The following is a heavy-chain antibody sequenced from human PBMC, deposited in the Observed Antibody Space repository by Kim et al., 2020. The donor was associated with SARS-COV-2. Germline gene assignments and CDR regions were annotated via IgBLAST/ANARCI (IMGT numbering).Heavy chain of an antibody. D-gene: IGHD6-19*01. CDR3: ARDIASYSSGWIYYYYG. V-gene: IGHV3-30*01. Sequence: VGSLRLSCAASGFTFSSYGMHWVRQAPGKGLEWVAVISYDGSNKNYVDSVKCRFTISRDNSKNTLYLQMNSLRAEDTAVYYCARDIASYSSGWIYYYYG. J-gene: IGHJ6*01. CDR2: ISYDGSNK. CDR1: GFTFSSYG.